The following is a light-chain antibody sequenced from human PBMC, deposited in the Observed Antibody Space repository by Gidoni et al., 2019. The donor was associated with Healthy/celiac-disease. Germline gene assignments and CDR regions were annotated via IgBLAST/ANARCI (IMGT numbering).Light chain of an antibody. CDR3: QSYDSSSVV. CDR2: EDN. CDR1: SGSIASNY. Sequence: FMLTQPHSVSESPGKTVTISCTGSSGSIASNYVQWYQHRPGSAPTTVIYEDNQRPSGVPDRFSGSIDSSSNSASLTISGLKTEDEADYYCQSYDSSSVVFGGGTKLTVL. V-gene: IGLV6-57*02. J-gene: IGLJ2*01.